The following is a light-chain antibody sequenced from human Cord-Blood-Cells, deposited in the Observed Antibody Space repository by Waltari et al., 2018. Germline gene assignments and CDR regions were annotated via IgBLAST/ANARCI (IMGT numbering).Light chain of an antibody. Sequence: DIQMTQSHSSLSASVGDRLPITCRASQSISSYLNWYQQKPGKAPKLLIYAASSLQSGVPSRFSSSGSGTDFTLTISSLQPEDVATYYCQQSYSTPITFGQATRLEIK. J-gene: IGKJ5*01. V-gene: IGKV1-39*01. CDR2: AAS. CDR1: QSISSY. CDR3: QQSYSTPIT.